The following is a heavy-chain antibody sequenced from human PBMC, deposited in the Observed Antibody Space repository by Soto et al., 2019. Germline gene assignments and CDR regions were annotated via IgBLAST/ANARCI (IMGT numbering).Heavy chain of an antibody. D-gene: IGHD2-2*01. Sequence: QVPLVESGGGLVKPGGSLRLSCAASNFTFSDYYMNWVRQAPGKGLEWVASINTVGNTIFYADSVKGRFTISRDNAKSSLFLQMNSLRAEDTAVYFCASLYPYYFNYWGQGTLVTVSS. CDR3: ASLYPYYFNY. V-gene: IGHV3-11*01. CDR2: INTVGNTI. CDR1: NFTFSDYY. J-gene: IGHJ4*02.